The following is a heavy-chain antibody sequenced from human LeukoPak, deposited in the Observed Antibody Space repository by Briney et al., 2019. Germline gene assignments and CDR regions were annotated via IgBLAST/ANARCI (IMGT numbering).Heavy chain of an antibody. D-gene: IGHD3-3*01. CDR2: ISSSSSYI. CDR1: GFTFSSYS. Sequence: GGSLRLSCAASGFTFSSYSMNWVRQAPGKGLEWVSSISSSSSYIYYADSVKDRFTISRDNAENSLYLQMNSLRAEDTAVYYCARSGSDFDYWGQGTLVSVSS. V-gene: IGHV3-21*01. J-gene: IGHJ4*02. CDR3: ARSGSDFDY.